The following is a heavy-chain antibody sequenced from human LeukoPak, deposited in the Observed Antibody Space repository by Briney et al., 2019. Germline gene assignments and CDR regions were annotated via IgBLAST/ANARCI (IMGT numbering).Heavy chain of an antibody. CDR2: IIPIFGTA. Sequence: SVKVSCKASGYTFTSYGISWVRQAPGQGLEWMGGIIPIFGTANYAQKFQGRVTITADESTSTAYMELSSLRSEDTAVYYCARQGPGGSYQYFGGWFDPWGQGTLVTVSS. CDR1: GYTFTSYG. J-gene: IGHJ5*02. D-gene: IGHD1-26*01. V-gene: IGHV1-69*13. CDR3: ARQGPGGSYQYFGGWFDP.